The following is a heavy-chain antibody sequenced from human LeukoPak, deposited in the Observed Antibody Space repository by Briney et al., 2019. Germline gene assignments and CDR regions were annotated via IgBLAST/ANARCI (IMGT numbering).Heavy chain of an antibody. V-gene: IGHV5-51*01. CDR2: IYPGDSDT. J-gene: IGHJ6*02. CDR3: ATNYGLLSYFNGMDV. D-gene: IGHD3-10*01. Sequence: GESLKISCQGSGYSFTSYWIGWVRQMPGKGLECMGTIYPGDSDTRYSPSFQGQVTISVDKSISTAYLQWSSLKASDTAIYYCATNYGLLSYFNGMDVWGQGTTVTVSS. CDR1: GYSFTSYW.